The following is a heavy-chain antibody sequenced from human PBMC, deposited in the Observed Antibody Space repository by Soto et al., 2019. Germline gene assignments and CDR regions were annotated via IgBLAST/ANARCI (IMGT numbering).Heavy chain of an antibody. V-gene: IGHV1-46*01. CDR3: ARSLGDGYNFVDY. CDR1: GYTFTSYY. D-gene: IGHD5-12*01. CDR2: INPSGGST. J-gene: IGHJ4*02. Sequence: ASVKVSCKASGYTFTSYYMHCVRQAPGEGLEWMGIINPSGGSTTYAQKFQGRVTMTRDTSTSTVYMELSSLRSEDTAVYYCARSLGDGYNFVDYWGQGTLVTVSS.